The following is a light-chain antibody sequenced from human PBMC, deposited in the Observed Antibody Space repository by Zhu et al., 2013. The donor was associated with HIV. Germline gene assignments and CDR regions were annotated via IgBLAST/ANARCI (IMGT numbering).Light chain of an antibody. V-gene: IGLV1-51*01. CDR3: ATWDGSPSAGAVV. CDR1: SSNIGNNY. Sequence: QSVLTQPPSVSAAPGQKVTISCSGSSSNIGNNYVSWYQQFPGTAPKVLIYDNNKRPSGIPDRFSGSRSGTSATLGITGLQTGDEADYYCATWDGSPSAGAVVFGGRDQADRP. J-gene: IGLJ3*02. CDR2: DNN.